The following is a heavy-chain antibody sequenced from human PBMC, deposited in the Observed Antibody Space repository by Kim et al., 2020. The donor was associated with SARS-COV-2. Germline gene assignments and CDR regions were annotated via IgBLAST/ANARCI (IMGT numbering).Heavy chain of an antibody. CDR3: ASAYKRFWWFGKTLAPNYIDR. V-gene: IGHV4-31*11. J-gene: IGHJ5*02. CDR1: GGSISSPSHV. CDR2: NYYGGST. Sequence: SETLSLTCAVSGGSISSPSHVWNWVRQRPGRGLEWIGYNYYGGSTHYTPSLESRLTISLDTSKNQFSLTLRSVTDADTAVYYCASAYKRFWWFGKTLAPNYIDRWGQGTLVTVSS. D-gene: IGHD3-10*01.